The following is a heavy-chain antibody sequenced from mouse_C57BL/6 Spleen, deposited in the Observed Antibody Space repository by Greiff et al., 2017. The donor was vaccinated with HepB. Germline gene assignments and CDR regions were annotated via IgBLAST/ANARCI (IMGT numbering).Heavy chain of an antibody. D-gene: IGHD1-3*01. CDR1: GFSLTSYG. CDR2: IWSGGST. J-gene: IGHJ4*01. V-gene: IGHV2-4*01. Sequence: VKLMESGPGLVQPSQSLSITCTVSGFSLTSYGVHWVRQPPGKGLEWLGVIWSGGSTDYNAAFISRLSISKDNSKSQVFFKMNSLQADDTAIYYCAKSPVAHYAMDYWGQGTSVTVSS. CDR3: AKSPVAHYAMDY.